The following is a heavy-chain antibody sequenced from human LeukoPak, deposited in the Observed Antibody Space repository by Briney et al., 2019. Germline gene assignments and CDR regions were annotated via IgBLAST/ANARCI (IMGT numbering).Heavy chain of an antibody. CDR3: AKAALSIYYYDSSGCYFDY. D-gene: IGHD3-22*01. CDR1: GFTFSSYA. V-gene: IGHV3-23*01. Sequence: GSLRLSCAASGFTFSSYAMSWVRQAPGKGLEWVSAISGSGGSTYYADSVKGRFTISRDNSKNTLYLQMNSLRAEDTAVYYCAKAALSIYYYDSSGCYFDYWGQGTLVTVSS. J-gene: IGHJ4*02. CDR2: ISGSGGST.